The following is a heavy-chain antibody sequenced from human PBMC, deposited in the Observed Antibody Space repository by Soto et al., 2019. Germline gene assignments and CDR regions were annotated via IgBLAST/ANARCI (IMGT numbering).Heavy chain of an antibody. D-gene: IGHD5-12*01. CDR2: INHSGST. CDR1: GGSFSVYY. Sequence: PSETLSLTCAVYGGSFSVYYWSWIRQPPGKGLEWIGEINHSGSTNYNPSLKSRVTISVDTSKNQFSLKLSSVTAADTAVYYCARGLASRFDPWGQGTLVTVSS. CDR3: ARGLASRFDP. V-gene: IGHV4-34*01. J-gene: IGHJ5*02.